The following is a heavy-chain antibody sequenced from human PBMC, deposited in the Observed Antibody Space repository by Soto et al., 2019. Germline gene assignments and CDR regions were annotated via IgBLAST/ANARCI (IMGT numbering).Heavy chain of an antibody. CDR1: GGSISSSSYY. CDR2: IYYSGST. Sequence: SETLSLTCTVSGGSISSSSYYWGWIRQPPGKGLEWIGSIYYSGSTYYNPSLKSRITISVDTSKKQFSLKLSSVTAADTAVYYCARQNYDYVWGSYRYTVPRPFDYWGQGTLVTVSS. CDR3: ARQNYDYVWGSYRYTVPRPFDY. V-gene: IGHV4-39*01. J-gene: IGHJ4*02. D-gene: IGHD3-16*02.